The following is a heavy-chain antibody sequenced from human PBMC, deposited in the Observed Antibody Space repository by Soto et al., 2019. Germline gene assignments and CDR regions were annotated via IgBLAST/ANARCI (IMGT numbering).Heavy chain of an antibody. J-gene: IGHJ4*02. CDR2: ISWNSGSI. Sequence: EVQLVESGGGLVQPGRSLRLSCAASGLTFDDYAMHWVRQAPGKGLEWVSGISWNSGSIGYADSVKGRFTISRDNAKNSLYLQMNSLRAEDTALYYCAKGGYYWGQGTLVTVSS. CDR3: AKGGYY. CDR1: GLTFDDYA. D-gene: IGHD3-16*01. V-gene: IGHV3-9*01.